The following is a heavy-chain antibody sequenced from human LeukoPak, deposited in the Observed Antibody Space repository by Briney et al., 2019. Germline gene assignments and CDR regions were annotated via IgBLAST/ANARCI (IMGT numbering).Heavy chain of an antibody. CDR1: GYTFTSYG. CDR2: ISAYNGNT. V-gene: IGHV1-18*01. J-gene: IGHJ2*01. CDR3: ARESIVQQLVFHHWYFDL. Sequence: GASVKVSCKASGYTFTSYGISWVRQAPGQGLEWMGWISAYNGNTNYAQKLQGRVTMTTDTSTSTAYMELRSLRSDDTAVYYCARESIVQQLVFHHWYFDLWGRGTLVTVSS. D-gene: IGHD6-13*01.